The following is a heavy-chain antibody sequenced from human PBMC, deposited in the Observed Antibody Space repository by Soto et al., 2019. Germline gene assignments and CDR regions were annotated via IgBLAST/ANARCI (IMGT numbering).Heavy chain of an antibody. D-gene: IGHD3-16*01. Sequence: GGSLRLSCVASGFTFSTYSLNWVRQPPGKGLEWLSCIRGGTSDTYYADSVKGRFTISRDNAKSSLYLEMNNVRDEDTAIYYCVRGVFPMDVWGQGTAVTVSS. J-gene: IGHJ6*02. CDR2: IRGGTSDT. CDR3: VRGVFPMDV. CDR1: GFTFSTYS. V-gene: IGHV3-21*01.